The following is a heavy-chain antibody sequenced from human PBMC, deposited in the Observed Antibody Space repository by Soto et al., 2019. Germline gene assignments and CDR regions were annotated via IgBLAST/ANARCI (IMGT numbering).Heavy chain of an antibody. CDR3: ARDQEGGMDV. CDR2: ISGSGGST. V-gene: IGHV3-23*01. J-gene: IGHJ6*02. Sequence: GGSLRLSCAASGFTFSGYAMSWVRQAPGKGLEWVSAISGSGGSTYYADSVKGRSTISRDNSKNTLYLQMNSLRAEDTAVYYCARDQEGGMDVWGPGTTVTVSS. CDR1: GFTFSGYA.